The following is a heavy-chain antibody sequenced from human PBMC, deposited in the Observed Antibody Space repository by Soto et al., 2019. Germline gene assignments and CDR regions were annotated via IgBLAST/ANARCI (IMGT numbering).Heavy chain of an antibody. Sequence: QLHLQVSGPGLVKPSETLTLTCTVSGGSIRSSDYYWAWIRQPPGKGLEWLVTVYYSGTIYSSPSLKGRATSSSNTSTNQISLNLHAVSAADPAFYSCASSRNNRGSSNWVDPWGQGTLVTVSS. CDR2: VYYSGTI. D-gene: IGHD6-13*01. V-gene: IGHV4-39*01. J-gene: IGHJ5*02. CDR3: ASSRNNRGSSNWVDP. CDR1: GGSIRSSDYY.